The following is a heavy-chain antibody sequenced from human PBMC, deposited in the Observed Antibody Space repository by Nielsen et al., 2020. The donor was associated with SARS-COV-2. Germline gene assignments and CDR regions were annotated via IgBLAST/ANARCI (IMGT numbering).Heavy chain of an antibody. D-gene: IGHD2-21*02. Sequence: GGSLRLSCKGSGYSFTSYWIGWVRQMPGKGLEWMGIIYPGDSDTRYSPSFQGQVTISADKSISTAYLQWSSLKASDTAMYYCARGDCPNWFDPWGQGTLVTVSS. CDR1: GYSFTSYW. CDR3: ARGDCPNWFDP. CDR2: IYPGDSDT. V-gene: IGHV5-51*01. J-gene: IGHJ5*02.